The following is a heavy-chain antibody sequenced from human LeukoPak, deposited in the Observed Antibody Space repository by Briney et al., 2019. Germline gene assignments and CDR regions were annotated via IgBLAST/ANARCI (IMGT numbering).Heavy chain of an antibody. CDR3: AKGPFAWELLHWFDP. CDR2: ISGSGGST. V-gene: IGHV3-23*01. J-gene: IGHJ5*02. Sequence: PSETLSLTCAVYGGSFSGYYWSWIRQPPGKGLEWVSAISGSGGSTYYADSVKGRFTISRDNSKNTLYLQMNSLRAEDTAVYYCAKGPFAWELLHWFDPWGQGTLVTVSS. CDR1: GGSFSGYY. D-gene: IGHD1-26*01.